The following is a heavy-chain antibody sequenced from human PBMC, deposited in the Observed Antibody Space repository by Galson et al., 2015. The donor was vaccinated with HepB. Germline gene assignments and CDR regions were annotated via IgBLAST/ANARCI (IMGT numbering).Heavy chain of an antibody. J-gene: IGHJ4*02. CDR3: ARGSPRKTYYYDSSGYSY. D-gene: IGHD3-22*01. Sequence: SETLSLTCAVYGGSFSGYYWSWIRQPPGKGLEWIGEINHSGSTNYNPSLKSRVTISVDTSKNQFSLKLSSVTAADTAVYYCARGSPRKTYYYDSSGYSYWGQGTLVTVSS. CDR1: GGSFSGYY. V-gene: IGHV4-34*01. CDR2: INHSGST.